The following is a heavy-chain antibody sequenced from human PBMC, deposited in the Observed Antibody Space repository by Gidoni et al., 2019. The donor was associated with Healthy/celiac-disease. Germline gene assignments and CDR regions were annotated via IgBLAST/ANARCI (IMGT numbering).Heavy chain of an antibody. Sequence: QLQLQESGPGLVKPSETLSLTCTVSGRSISSSSYYWGWIRQPPGKGLEWIGSIYYSGSTYYNPSLKSRVTISVDTSKNQFSLKLSSVTAADTAVYYCARKGYCSGGSCYAVDYWGQGTLVTVSS. D-gene: IGHD2-15*01. CDR3: ARKGYCSGGSCYAVDY. CDR1: GRSISSSSYY. J-gene: IGHJ4*02. CDR2: IYYSGST. V-gene: IGHV4-39*07.